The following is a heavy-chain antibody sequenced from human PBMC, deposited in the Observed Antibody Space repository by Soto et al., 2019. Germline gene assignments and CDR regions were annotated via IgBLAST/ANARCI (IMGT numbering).Heavy chain of an antibody. J-gene: IGHJ4*02. CDR3: ARSEATVLDD. Sequence: QVQLQESGPGLVKPSGTLSLTCTVSGGSMSSSNWWNWVRQPPGKGLEWIGEAHHSGRTNYNPSLTSRVTISVDKSKNHFSLKLSSVTAADTAVYYCARSEATVLDDWGQGTLVTVSS. D-gene: IGHD4-17*01. V-gene: IGHV4-4*02. CDR2: AHHSGRT. CDR1: GGSMSSSNW.